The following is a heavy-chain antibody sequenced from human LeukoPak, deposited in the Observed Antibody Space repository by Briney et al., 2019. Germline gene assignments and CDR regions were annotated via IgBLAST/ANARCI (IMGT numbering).Heavy chain of an antibody. D-gene: IGHD6-13*01. V-gene: IGHV3-7*01. CDR2: IKGDESAK. Sequence: GGSLRLSCAASGFTFSSYWMTWIRQAPGKGLEWVANIKGDESAKYYVDSVKGRFTISRDNAYNSLYLQMNSLSAEDTAVYYCARDRIAAAGTDYDYWGQGALVTVSS. CDR1: GFTFSSYW. J-gene: IGHJ4*02. CDR3: ARDRIAAAGTDYDY.